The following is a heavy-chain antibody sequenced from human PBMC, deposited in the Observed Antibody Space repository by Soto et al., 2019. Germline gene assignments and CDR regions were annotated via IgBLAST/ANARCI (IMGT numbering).Heavy chain of an antibody. Sequence: ASVKVSCKASGYTFTSYYMHWVRQAPGQGLEWMGIINPSGGSTSYAQKFQGRVTMTRDTSTSTVYMELSSLRSEDTAVYYCARDYCISTSCPYDYYYYGMDVWGQGTTVTAP. J-gene: IGHJ6*02. CDR1: GYTFTSYY. CDR2: INPSGGST. CDR3: ARDYCISTSCPYDYYYYGMDV. D-gene: IGHD2-2*01. V-gene: IGHV1-46*01.